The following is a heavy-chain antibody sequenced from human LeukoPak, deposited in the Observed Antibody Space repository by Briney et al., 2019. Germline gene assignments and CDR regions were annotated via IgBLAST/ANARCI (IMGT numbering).Heavy chain of an antibody. D-gene: IGHD4-23*01. CDR1: GGTFSSYA. CDR2: IIPILGIA. CDR3: ARATTVVTPLFDY. Sequence: GASVKVSCKASGGTFSSYAISWVRQAPGQGLEWMGRIIPILGIANYAQKFQGRVTITADKSTSTAYMELSSLRSEDTAVYYCARATTVVTPLFDYWGREPWSPSPQ. V-gene: IGHV1-69*04. J-gene: IGHJ4*02.